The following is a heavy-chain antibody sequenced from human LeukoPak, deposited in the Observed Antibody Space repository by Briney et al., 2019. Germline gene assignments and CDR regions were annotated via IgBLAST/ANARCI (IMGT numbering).Heavy chain of an antibody. CDR3: ASRRYCTNGVCYPFDY. J-gene: IGHJ4*02. D-gene: IGHD2-8*01. CDR2: INPNSGGT. CDR1: GYTFTGYY. Sequence: ASVKVSCKASGYTFTGYYMHWVRQAPGQGVEWMGWINPNSGGTNYAQKFQGRVAMTRDTSISTAYMELSRLRSDATAVYYCASRRYCTNGVCYPFDYWGQGTLVTVSS. V-gene: IGHV1-2*02.